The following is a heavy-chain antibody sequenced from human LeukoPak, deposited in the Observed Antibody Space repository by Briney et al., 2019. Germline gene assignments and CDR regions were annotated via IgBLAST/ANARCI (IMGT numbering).Heavy chain of an antibody. J-gene: IGHJ6*03. CDR3: ARVRVTDYGSGSYYMIVSYYYYYMDV. V-gene: IGHV3-21*01. D-gene: IGHD3-10*01. Sequence: GGSLRLSCAASGFTFSSYSMNWVRQAPGKGLEWVSSISSSSSYIYYADSVKGRFTISRDNAKNSLYLQMNSLRAEDTAVYYCARVRVTDYGSGSYYMIVSYYYYYMDVWGKGTTVTVSS. CDR2: ISSSSSYI. CDR1: GFTFSSYS.